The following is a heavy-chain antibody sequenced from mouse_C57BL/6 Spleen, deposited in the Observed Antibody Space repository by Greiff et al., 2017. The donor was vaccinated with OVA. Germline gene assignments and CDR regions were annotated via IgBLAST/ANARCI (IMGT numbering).Heavy chain of an antibody. CDR2: ISYDGSN. Sequence: EVKLLESGPGLVKPSQSLSLTCSVTGYSITSGYYWNWIRQFPGNKLEWMGYISYDGSNNYNPSLKNRISITRDTSKNQFFLKLNSVTTEDTATYYCARDDYKIPFAYWGQGTLVTVSA. J-gene: IGHJ3*01. CDR1: GYSITSGYY. CDR3: ARDDYKIPFAY. D-gene: IGHD2-12*01. V-gene: IGHV3-6*01.